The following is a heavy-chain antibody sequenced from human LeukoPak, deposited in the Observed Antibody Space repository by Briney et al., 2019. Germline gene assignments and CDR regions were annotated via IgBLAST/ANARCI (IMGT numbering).Heavy chain of an antibody. CDR2: INPNSGGT. Sequence: ASVKVSCKASGYTFTGYYMHWVRQAPGQGLECMGWINPNSGGTNYAQKFQGWVTMTRDTSISTAYMELSRLGSDDTAVYYCARTYPLYYDILTGYWAEYYFDYWGQGTLVTVSS. J-gene: IGHJ4*02. CDR3: ARTYPLYYDILTGYWAEYYFDY. CDR1: GYTFTGYY. V-gene: IGHV1-2*04. D-gene: IGHD3-9*01.